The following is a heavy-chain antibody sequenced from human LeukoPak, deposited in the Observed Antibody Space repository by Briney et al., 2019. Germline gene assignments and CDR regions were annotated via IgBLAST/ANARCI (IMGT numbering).Heavy chain of an antibody. V-gene: IGHV3-23*01. J-gene: IGHJ4*02. CDR3: AKSPAKREESSGSIDH. CDR2: ISGSGTRT. CDR1: GFTFTNYA. D-gene: IGHD3-22*01. Sequence: GGSLRLSCVASGFTFTNYAMSWVRQAPGKGLEWVSAISGSGTRTYYADSVKGRFTISRDNSKNTMYLQMNSLRVDDTAVYYCAKSPAKREESSGSIDHWGQGTLVTVSS.